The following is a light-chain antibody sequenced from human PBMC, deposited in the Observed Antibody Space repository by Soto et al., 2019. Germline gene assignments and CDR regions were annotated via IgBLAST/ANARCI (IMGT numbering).Light chain of an antibody. CDR1: QSVSSN. CDR2: GAS. J-gene: IGKJ1*01. Sequence: EIVMTQSPGTLSVSPGERATLSCRASQSVSSNLAWYQHKPGQAPRLLMYGASTRATGVPARFSGSGSGTEFTLTISSLQSEDFAVYYCQQYTDWPLTFGQATKVEIK. V-gene: IGKV3-15*01. CDR3: QQYTDWPLT.